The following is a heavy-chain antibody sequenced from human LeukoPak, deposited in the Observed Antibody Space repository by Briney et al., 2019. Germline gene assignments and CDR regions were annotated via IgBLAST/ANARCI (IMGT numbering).Heavy chain of an antibody. J-gene: IGHJ4*02. D-gene: IGHD5-12*01. CDR2: ISGCGGST. V-gene: IGHV3-23*01. CDR1: GFPFSSYA. Sequence: PGGSLTLSCAVSGFPFSSYAMSWARKSPGKGLEWVSAISGCGGSTYYADSVKGRFTISKESSKNKLYLQINSMKAEDTAVYYCANLEDVLVAEVDYWGKGTLVTVSS. CDR3: ANLEDVLVAEVDY.